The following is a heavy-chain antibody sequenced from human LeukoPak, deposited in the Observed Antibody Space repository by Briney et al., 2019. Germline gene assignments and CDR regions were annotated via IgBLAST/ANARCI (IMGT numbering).Heavy chain of an antibody. V-gene: IGHV3-23*01. CDR3: AKTNTGFWSGYFTF. D-gene: IGHD3-3*01. CDR1: GFTFSSYA. J-gene: IGHJ4*02. Sequence: PGGSLRLSCAASGFTFSSYAMAWVRQAPGKGLEWVSAISGSGGTTYYADSVEGRFTISRDNSKNTLDLQMNSLRAEDTAVYYCAKTNTGFWSGYFTFWGQGTLVTVSS. CDR2: ISGSGGTT.